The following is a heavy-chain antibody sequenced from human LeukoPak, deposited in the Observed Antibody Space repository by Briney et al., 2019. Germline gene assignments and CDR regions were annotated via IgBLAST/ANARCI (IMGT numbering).Heavy chain of an antibody. J-gene: IGHJ3*01. CDR3: ARGMWFDTLFSAFDV. CDR1: IDSFTNYY. CDR2: VNDSGGT. Sequence: SETLSLTCAVYIDSFTNYYWNWIRQTPGKGLEWIGGVNDSGGTNINPSLRSRVILSVDTSKNQFSLMLNSVTAADTALYYCARGMWFDTLFSAFDVWGQGTMVSVSS. D-gene: IGHD3-10*01. V-gene: IGHV4-34*01.